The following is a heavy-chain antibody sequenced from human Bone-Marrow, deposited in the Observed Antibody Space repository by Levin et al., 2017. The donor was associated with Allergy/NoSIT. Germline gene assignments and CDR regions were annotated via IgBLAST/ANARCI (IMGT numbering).Heavy chain of an antibody. V-gene: IGHV3-53*01. J-gene: IGHJ6*02. CDR2: IYSGGNT. Sequence: LSLTCAASGFTVRNNYMSWVRQAPGKGLEWVSVIYSGGNTDYADSVRGRFTISRDNSKNTLYLQMNSLRAEDTAVYYCARVRWGDGMDVWGQGTTVTVSS. CDR1: GFTVRNNY. CDR3: ARVRWGDGMDV. D-gene: IGHD3-16*01.